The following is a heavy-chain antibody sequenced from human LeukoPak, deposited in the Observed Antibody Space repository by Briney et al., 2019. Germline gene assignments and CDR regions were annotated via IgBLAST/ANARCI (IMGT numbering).Heavy chain of an antibody. J-gene: IGHJ6*03. Sequence: SETLSLTCTVSGGSISSGSYYWGWIRQPAGKGLEWIGRIYTSGSTNHNPSLKSRVTISVDTSKNQFSLKLSSVTAADTALYYCARDSLLPSAMGYYYMDVWGKGTTVTVSS. CDR3: ARDSLLPSAMGYYYMDV. CDR2: IYTSGST. D-gene: IGHD2-2*01. CDR1: GGSISSGSYY. V-gene: IGHV4-61*02.